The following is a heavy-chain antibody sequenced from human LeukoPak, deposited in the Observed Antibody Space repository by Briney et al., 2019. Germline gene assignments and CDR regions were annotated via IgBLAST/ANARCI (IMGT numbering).Heavy chain of an antibody. CDR3: AREVALDYDFWSGYLSYYYYYMDV. Sequence: ASVKVSCKASGYTFTSYGISWVRQAPGQGLEWMGWMNPNSGNTGYAQKFQGRVTMTRSTSISTAYMELSSLRSEDTAVYYCAREVALDYDFWSGYLSYYYYYMDVWGKGTTVTVSS. CDR1: GYTFTSYG. CDR2: MNPNSGNT. V-gene: IGHV1-8*02. J-gene: IGHJ6*03. D-gene: IGHD3-3*01.